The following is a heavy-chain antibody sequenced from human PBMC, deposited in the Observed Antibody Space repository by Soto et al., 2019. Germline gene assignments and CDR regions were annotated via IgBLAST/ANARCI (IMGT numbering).Heavy chain of an antibody. CDR1: GFTFSSYG. CDR3: AKDWDGIVLVPAALLDY. CDR2: ISYDGSNK. Sequence: QVPLVESGGGVVQPGRSLRLSCAASGFTFSSYGMHWVRQAPGKGLEWVAVISYDGSNKYYADSVKGRFTISRDNSKNTLYLQMNSLRAEDTAVYYCAKDWDGIVLVPAALLDYWGQGTLVTVSS. J-gene: IGHJ4*02. D-gene: IGHD2-2*01. V-gene: IGHV3-30*18.